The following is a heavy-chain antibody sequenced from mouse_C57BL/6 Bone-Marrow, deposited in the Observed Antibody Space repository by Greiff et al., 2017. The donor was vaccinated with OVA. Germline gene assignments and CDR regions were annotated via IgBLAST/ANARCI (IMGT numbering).Heavy chain of an antibody. CDR1: GYTFTSYW. Sequence: QVQLQQPGAELVKPGASVKLSCKASGYTFTSYWMHWVKQRPGRGLEWIGRIDPNSGGTKYNEKFKSKATLTVDKPSSTAYMQLSSLTSEDSADYYFARYDYYGSSYWYFDVWGTGTTVTVSS. J-gene: IGHJ1*03. CDR2: IDPNSGGT. D-gene: IGHD1-1*01. V-gene: IGHV1-72*01. CDR3: ARYDYYGSSYWYFDV.